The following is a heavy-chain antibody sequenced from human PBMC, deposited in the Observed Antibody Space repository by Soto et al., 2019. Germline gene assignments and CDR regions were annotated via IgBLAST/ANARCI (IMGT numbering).Heavy chain of an antibody. V-gene: IGHV4-34*01. CDR2: INHSGST. CDR3: ARGGGSIVVVPAAIPGNYYFDY. J-gene: IGHJ4*02. CDR1: GGSFSGYY. Sequence: SETLSLTCAVYGGSFSGYYWSWIRQPPGKGLEWIGEINHSGSTNYNPSLKSRVTISVDTSKNQFSLKLSSVTAADTAVYYCARGGGSIVVVPAAIPGNYYFDYWGQGTLVTVSS. D-gene: IGHD2-2*01.